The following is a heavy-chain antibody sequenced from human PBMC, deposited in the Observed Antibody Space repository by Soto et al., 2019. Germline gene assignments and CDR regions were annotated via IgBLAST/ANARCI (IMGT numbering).Heavy chain of an antibody. CDR3: AGIGAEIYYGMGV. CDR2: IXXRXXX. J-gene: IGHJ6*01. CDR1: GGSMSSYY. Sequence: ASETLSLTCTVSGGSMSSYYWNWIRQPPGQGRGWIXRIXXRXXXXXNXXRKSRVSISVHASKNPSPLNLSSVTAAETAVYYCAGIGAEIYYGMGVWGQGTTVT. D-gene: IGHD6-13*01. V-gene: IGHV4-4*07.